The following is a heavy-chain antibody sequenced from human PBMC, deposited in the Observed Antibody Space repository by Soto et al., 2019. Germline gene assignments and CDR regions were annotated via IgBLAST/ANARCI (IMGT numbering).Heavy chain of an antibody. Sequence: QVQLVQSGAEVKKPGSSVKVSCKASGGTFSTYTITWVRQAPGQGLEWMGGIIPIFGTANYPQKFQGRVTITEDESTSTAYREMSSLRSEDTAVYYCARSQDSSGYWNNCFDPWGQGTLVTVSS. CDR2: IIPIFGTA. CDR3: ARSQDSSGYWNNCFDP. V-gene: IGHV1-69*01. D-gene: IGHD3-22*01. CDR1: GGTFSTYT. J-gene: IGHJ5*02.